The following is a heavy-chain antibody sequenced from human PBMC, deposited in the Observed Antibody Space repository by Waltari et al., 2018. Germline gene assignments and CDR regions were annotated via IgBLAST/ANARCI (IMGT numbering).Heavy chain of an antibody. CDR3: AKGEQQLAAHYGMDV. CDR2: ISGRGGST. D-gene: IGHD6-13*01. CDR1: GFTFSSYA. V-gene: IGHV3-23*01. J-gene: IGHJ6*02. Sequence: EVQLLESGGGLVQPGGSLRLSCAAAGFTFSSYAMICVRQAPGKGLEWVSAISGRGGSTYYADSVKGRFTISRDNSKNTLYLQMNSLRAEDTAVYYCAKGEQQLAAHYGMDVWGQGTTVTVSS.